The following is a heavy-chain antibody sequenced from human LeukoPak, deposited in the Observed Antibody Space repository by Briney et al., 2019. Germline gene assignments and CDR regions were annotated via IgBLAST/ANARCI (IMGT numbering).Heavy chain of an antibody. CDR1: GFAVGRNY. CDR3: ARRPGN. D-gene: IGHD1-14*01. J-gene: IGHJ1*01. Sequence: GGSLRLSCVASGFAVGRNYMSWVRQAPGKGLECVSLIYSGGAIRYADSVKGRFTISRDSSKNTLFLQMNDLTVEDTARYYCARRPGNWGQGILVTVSS. CDR2: IYSGGAI. V-gene: IGHV3-53*01.